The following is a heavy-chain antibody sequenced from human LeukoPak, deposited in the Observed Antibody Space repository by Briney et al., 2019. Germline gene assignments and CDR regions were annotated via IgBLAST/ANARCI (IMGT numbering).Heavy chain of an antibody. J-gene: IGHJ4*02. CDR1: GGSISSYY. Sequence: PSETLSLTCTVSGGSISSYYWSWIRQPPGKGLEWIGYIYYSGSTNYNPSLKSRVTISVDTSKNQLSLKLSSVTAADTAVYYCARGHFDWLPDYWGQGTLVTVSS. CDR3: ARGHFDWLPDY. CDR2: IYYSGST. V-gene: IGHV4-59*01. D-gene: IGHD3-9*01.